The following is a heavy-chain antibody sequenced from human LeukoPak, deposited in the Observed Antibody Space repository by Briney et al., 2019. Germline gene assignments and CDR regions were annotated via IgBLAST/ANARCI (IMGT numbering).Heavy chain of an antibody. Sequence: ASVKVSCKASGYTFTSYAMHWVRQAPGQGLEWMGWINTNTGNPTYAQGFTGRFVFSLDTSVSTAYLQISSLKAEDTAVYYCARETSHYGDYDAFDIWGQGTMVPVSS. V-gene: IGHV7-4-1*02. CDR3: ARETSHYGDYDAFDI. D-gene: IGHD4-17*01. CDR1: GYTFTSYA. CDR2: INTNTGNP. J-gene: IGHJ3*02.